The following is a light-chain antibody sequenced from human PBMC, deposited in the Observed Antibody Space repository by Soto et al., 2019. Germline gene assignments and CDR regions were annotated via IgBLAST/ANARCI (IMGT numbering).Light chain of an antibody. V-gene: IGKV3-15*01. Sequence: EIVMTQSPATLSVSPGERATISCRASERVSGNLAWYQQKPGQAPRLLIYDTASRATAIPARFSGSGYGTEFTLTISSLQSEDLAVYYCQPYRKSPPFGQGTRLEIK. CDR1: ERVSGN. CDR3: QPYRKSPP. CDR2: DTA. J-gene: IGKJ5*01.